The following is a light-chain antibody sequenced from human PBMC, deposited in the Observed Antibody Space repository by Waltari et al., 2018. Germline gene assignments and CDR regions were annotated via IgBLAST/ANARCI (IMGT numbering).Light chain of an antibody. CDR1: QYISNY. CDR2: DAS. V-gene: IGKV1-33*01. Sequence: DIQMTQSPSSLSASVGDRVTITCQASQYISNYLNWYQQKPGKAPKLLIYDASNLETEVPSRFSGSGSGTDFTFTISSLQPEDIATYYCQQYDNLRITFGGGTKVEIK. J-gene: IGKJ4*01. CDR3: QQYDNLRIT.